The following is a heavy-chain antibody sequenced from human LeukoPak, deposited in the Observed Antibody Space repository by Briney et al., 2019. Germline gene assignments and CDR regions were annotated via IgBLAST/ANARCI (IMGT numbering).Heavy chain of an antibody. CDR1: AGSISSGAYY. Sequence: SETLSLTCTVSAGSISSGAYYWSWIRQPAGKGLEWIERVHTGGSANYSPSLWSRVTISLDTSQNQFSLRLTSVTAADTAIYYCARSLPYCSSSSCYSYGMDVWGQGPTVTVSS. CDR2: VHTGGSA. V-gene: IGHV4-61*02. J-gene: IGHJ6*02. D-gene: IGHD2-2*01. CDR3: ARSLPYCSSSSCYSYGMDV.